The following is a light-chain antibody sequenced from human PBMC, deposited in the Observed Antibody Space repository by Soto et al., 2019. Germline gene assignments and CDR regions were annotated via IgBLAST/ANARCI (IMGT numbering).Light chain of an antibody. CDR1: SSDVGSYNL. CDR2: EGS. V-gene: IGLV2-23*01. Sequence: QSALTQPASVSGSPGQSITISCTGTSSDVGSYNLVSWYQQHPGKAPKIIIYEGSKRPSGLSNRFSGSKSGNTASLTISGLQAEDEADYYCCSYVGSSYDFGTGTKLTVL. J-gene: IGLJ1*01. CDR3: CSYVGSSYD.